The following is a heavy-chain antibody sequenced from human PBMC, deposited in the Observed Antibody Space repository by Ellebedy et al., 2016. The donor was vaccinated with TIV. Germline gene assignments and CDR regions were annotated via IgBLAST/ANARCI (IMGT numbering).Heavy chain of an antibody. D-gene: IGHD4-17*01. CDR3: ARDGAYGDYAPGQYGMDV. Sequence: GESLKISCAASGFTISSYGMHWVRQAPGKGLEWVAVISHDGTNKYYADSVKGRFTISRDNAQNSLHLQMNSLRVEDTAVYYCARDGAYGDYAPGQYGMDVWGQGTTVIVS. CDR2: ISHDGTNK. V-gene: IGHV3-30*03. J-gene: IGHJ6*02. CDR1: GFTISSYG.